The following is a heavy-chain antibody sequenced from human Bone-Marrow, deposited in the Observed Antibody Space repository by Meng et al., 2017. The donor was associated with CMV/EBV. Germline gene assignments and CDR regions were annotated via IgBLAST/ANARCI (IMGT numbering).Heavy chain of an antibody. V-gene: IGHV1-69*02. J-gene: IGHJ4*02. D-gene: IGHD3-10*01. Sequence: SVKVSCKASGGTFSSYTISWVRQAPGQGLEWMGRIIPILGIANYAQKFQGRVTITADKSTSTAYMELSSLRSEDTAVYYCARGGPFGGPVPFEYWGQGTLVTVSS. CDR3: ARGGPFGGPVPFEY. CDR1: GGTFSSYT. CDR2: IIPILGIA.